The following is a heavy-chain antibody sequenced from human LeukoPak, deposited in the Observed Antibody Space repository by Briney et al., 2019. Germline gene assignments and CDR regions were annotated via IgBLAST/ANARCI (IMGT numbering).Heavy chain of an antibody. CDR3: VRASVESGGAFDI. CDR2: IYYSGST. J-gene: IGHJ3*02. D-gene: IGHD2-15*01. V-gene: IGHV4-59*01. Sequence: ETSETLSLTCTVSGGSISSYYWSWIRQPPGKGLEWIGYIYYSGSTNYNPSLKSRVTISADTSKNQFSLNLTSVTAADTAVYYCVRASVESGGAFDIWGQGTMVTVSS. CDR1: GGSISSYY.